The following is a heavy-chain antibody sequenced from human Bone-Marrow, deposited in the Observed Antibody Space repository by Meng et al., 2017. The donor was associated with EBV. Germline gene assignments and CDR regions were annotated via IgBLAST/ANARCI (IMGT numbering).Heavy chain of an antibody. CDR3: ASSTPGGRPDY. CDR2: IWYDGSNE. J-gene: IGHJ4*02. V-gene: IGHV3-33*01. CDR1: GFTFTNYG. D-gene: IGHD3-16*01. Sequence: VQLVESGGGVVQPGGSLRLSWAASGFTFTNYGMHWVRQAPGKGLEWVALIWYDGSNEFYADSVKGRFTISRDNSKNTLYLQMNNLRAEDTALYYCASSTPGGRPDYWGQGTLVTVSS.